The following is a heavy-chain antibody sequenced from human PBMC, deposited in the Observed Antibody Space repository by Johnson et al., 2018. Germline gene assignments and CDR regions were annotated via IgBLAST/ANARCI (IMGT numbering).Heavy chain of an antibody. J-gene: IGHJ1*01. CDR1: GFTFSSYA. Sequence: VQLVESGGGLVQPGGSXRLSCAASGFTFSSYAMHWVRQAPGKGLEYVSAISSNGGSTYYANSVKGRFTISRDNSKNTLYLQMGSLRAEDMALYYCARAVDRLPGGYFQHWGQGTLVTVSS. CDR3: ARAVDRLPGGYFQH. D-gene: IGHD3-22*01. V-gene: IGHV3-64*01. CDR2: ISSNGGST.